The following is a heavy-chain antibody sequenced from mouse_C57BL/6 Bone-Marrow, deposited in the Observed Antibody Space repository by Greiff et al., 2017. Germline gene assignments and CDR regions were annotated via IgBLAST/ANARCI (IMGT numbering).Heavy chain of an antibody. D-gene: IGHD2-10*02. J-gene: IGHJ2*01. Sequence: QVQLQQSGAELARPGASVKLSCKASGYTFTSYGISWVKQRTGQGLEWIGEIYPRSGNTYYNEKFKGKATLTADKSSSTAYMELRSLTSEDSAVYFCASSIYFDDWGQGTTLTVSS. V-gene: IGHV1-81*01. CDR2: IYPRSGNT. CDR1: GYTFTSYG. CDR3: ASSIYFDD.